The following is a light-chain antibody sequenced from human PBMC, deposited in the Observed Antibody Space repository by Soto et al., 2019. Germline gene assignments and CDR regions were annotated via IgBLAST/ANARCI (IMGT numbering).Light chain of an antibody. CDR1: SSTIGSKT. CDR3: AAWNDSLNGLV. CDR2: TTN. J-gene: IGLJ3*02. Sequence: QSVLTQPPSASGTPGQRVTISCSGSSSTIGSKTLNWYQHLPGSAPKLLIYTTNHRPSGVPDRFSGSKSGTSASLAISGLQPEDEADYYCAAWNDSLNGLVFGGGTKLTVL. V-gene: IGLV1-44*01.